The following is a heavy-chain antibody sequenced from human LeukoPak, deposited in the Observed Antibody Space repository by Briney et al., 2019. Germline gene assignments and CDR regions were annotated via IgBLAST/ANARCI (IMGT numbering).Heavy chain of an antibody. V-gene: IGHV4-39*01. Sequence: PSETLSLTCTVSGASISSGNYYWNWIRQPAGKGLEWIGSIYYSGSTYYNPSLKSRVTISVDTSKNQFSLRLSSVTAADTAVYYCARPNYYGSMTNWFDPWGQGTLVTVSS. J-gene: IGHJ5*02. CDR1: GASISSGNYY. D-gene: IGHD3-10*01. CDR2: IYYSGST. CDR3: ARPNYYGSMTNWFDP.